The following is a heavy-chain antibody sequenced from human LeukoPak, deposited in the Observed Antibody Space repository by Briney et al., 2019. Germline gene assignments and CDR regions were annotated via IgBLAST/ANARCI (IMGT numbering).Heavy chain of an antibody. CDR2: IYSDGRT. CDR3: ARAPGGTQASSGYFDY. Sequence: GGSLRLSCAASGFTLSSIYMSWVRQAPGKGLEWVSVIYSDGRTYYADPVKGRFTISKDNSKNTLYLQMNSLRAEDTAVYYCARAPGGTQASSGYFDYWGQGTLVTVSS. J-gene: IGHJ4*02. V-gene: IGHV3-53*01. D-gene: IGHD3-22*01. CDR1: GFTLSSIY.